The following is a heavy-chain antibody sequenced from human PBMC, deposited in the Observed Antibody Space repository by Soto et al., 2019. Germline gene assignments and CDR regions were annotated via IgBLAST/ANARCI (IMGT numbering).Heavy chain of an antibody. D-gene: IGHD5-12*01. CDR1: GYTFTGYY. CDR3: ARVGGYDYFYYYYYGMDV. J-gene: IGHJ6*02. Sequence: SVKVTCKASGYTFTGYYMHWVRQAPGQGFEWMGWINPNSGGTNYAQKFQGRVTMTRDTSISTAYMELSRLRSDDTAVYYCARVGGYDYFYYYYYGMDVWGQGTTVTVSS. CDR2: INPNSGGT. V-gene: IGHV1-2*02.